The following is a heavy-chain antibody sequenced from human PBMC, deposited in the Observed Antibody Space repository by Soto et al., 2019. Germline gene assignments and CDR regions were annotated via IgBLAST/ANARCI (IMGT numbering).Heavy chain of an antibody. D-gene: IGHD2-2*01. CDR3: ARVRTNTGGAFDI. CDR1: GFTFSSYA. Sequence: QVQLVESGGGVVQPGRSLRLSCAASGFTFSSYAMHWVRQAPGKGLEWVAVISYDGSNKYYADSVKGRFTISRDNSKNSLYLQMNSLRAEDTAVYYCARVRTNTGGAFDIWGQGTMVTVSS. V-gene: IGHV3-30-3*01. CDR2: ISYDGSNK. J-gene: IGHJ3*02.